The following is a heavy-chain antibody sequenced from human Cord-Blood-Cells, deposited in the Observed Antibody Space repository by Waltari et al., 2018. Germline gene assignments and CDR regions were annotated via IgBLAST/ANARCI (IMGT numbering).Heavy chain of an antibody. CDR1: GGSFSGYY. CDR3: ARGKGRGILNY. Sequence: QVQLQQWGAGLLKPSETLSLTCAVYGGSFSGYYWSWIRQPPGKGLEWIGEINHRGSTNYNPSLKSRVTISVDTSKNQFSLKLSSVTAADTAGYYCARGKGRGILNYWGQGTLVTVSS. D-gene: IGHD3-10*01. V-gene: IGHV4-34*01. J-gene: IGHJ4*02. CDR2: INHRGST.